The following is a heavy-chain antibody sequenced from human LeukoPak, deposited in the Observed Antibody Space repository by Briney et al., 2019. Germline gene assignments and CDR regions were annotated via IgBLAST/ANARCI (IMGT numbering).Heavy chain of an antibody. D-gene: IGHD5-12*01. J-gene: IGHJ4*02. CDR1: GFTVSSDN. V-gene: IGHV3-66*02. Sequence: GGSLRLPCAASGFTVSSDNMSWVRQVPGRGLEWVAVVYSGDDGTNYADSVRGRFTISRDDSKSTVFLQMNSLRVDDTAIYYCPKRNSGGYYDYWGQGTLVTVSS. CDR3: PKRNSGGYYDY. CDR2: VYSGDDGT.